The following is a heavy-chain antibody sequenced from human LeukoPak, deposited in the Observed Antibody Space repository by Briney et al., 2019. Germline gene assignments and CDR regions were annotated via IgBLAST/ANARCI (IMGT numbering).Heavy chain of an antibody. V-gene: IGHV4-59*01. J-gene: IGHJ4*02. Sequence: SEALSLTCTVSGGSISSYYWSWIRQPPGKGLEWIGYIYYSGSTNYNPSLESRVTISVDTSKNQFSLKLSSVTAADTAVYYCARDGVPYDSSGYYFPGGFDYWGQGTLVTVSS. CDR1: GGSISSYY. CDR3: ARDGVPYDSSGYYFPGGFDY. D-gene: IGHD3-22*01. CDR2: IYYSGST.